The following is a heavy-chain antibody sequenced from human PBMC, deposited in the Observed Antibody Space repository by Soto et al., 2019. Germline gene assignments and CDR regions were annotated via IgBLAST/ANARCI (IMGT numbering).Heavy chain of an antibody. CDR2: IYPGDSDT. CDR1: GYSSTSYW. CDR3: ARQTGYYGSGVYYYYYGMDV. D-gene: IGHD3-10*01. Sequence: GESLKISCKGSGYSSTSYWIGWVRQMPGKGLEWMGIIYPGDSDTRYSPSFQGQVTISADKSISTAYLQWSSLKASDTAMYYCARQTGYYGSGVYYYYYGMDVWGQGTTVTVSS. V-gene: IGHV5-51*01. J-gene: IGHJ6*02.